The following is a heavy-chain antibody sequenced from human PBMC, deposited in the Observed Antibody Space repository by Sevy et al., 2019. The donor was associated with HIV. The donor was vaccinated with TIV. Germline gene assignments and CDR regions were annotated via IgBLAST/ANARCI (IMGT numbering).Heavy chain of an antibody. D-gene: IGHD6-13*01. CDR2: IKQDGSEA. CDR3: VREEEVGAGILDA. V-gene: IGHV3-7*01. Sequence: GGSLRLSCVASGFNFRNFWMSWVRQAPGKGLECVADIKQDGSEAYYVDSVKGRFTISRDNAKNSLYLQMNSLRDEDMEMYVCVREEEVGAGILDAWGQGTPVTVSS. J-gene: IGHJ5*02. CDR1: GFNFRNFW.